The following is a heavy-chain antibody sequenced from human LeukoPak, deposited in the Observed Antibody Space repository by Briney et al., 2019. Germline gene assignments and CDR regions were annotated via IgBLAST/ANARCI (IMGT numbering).Heavy chain of an antibody. D-gene: IGHD2-2*01. CDR2: ISAYNGNT. J-gene: IGHJ6*04. CDR3: ARDAIVVVPAAIVGMDV. CDR1: GYTFTSCG. Sequence: ASVKVSCKASGYTFTSCGISWVRQAPGQGLEWMGWISAYNGNTNYAQKLQGRVTMTTDTSTSTAYMELRSLRSDDTAVYYCARDAIVVVPAAIVGMDVWGKGTTVTVSS. V-gene: IGHV1-18*04.